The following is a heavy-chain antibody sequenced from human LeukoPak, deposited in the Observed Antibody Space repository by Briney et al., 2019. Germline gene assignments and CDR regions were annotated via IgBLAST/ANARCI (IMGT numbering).Heavy chain of an antibody. CDR2: IIPIFGTA. J-gene: IGHJ4*02. D-gene: IGHD2-15*01. Sequence: SVKASCKASGGTFSSYATSWVRQAPGQGLEWMGGIIPIFGTANYAQKFQGRVTITADESTSTAYMELSSLRSEDTAVYYCASGVVVAATQRFDYWGQGTLVTVSS. V-gene: IGHV1-69*13. CDR1: GGTFSSYA. CDR3: ASGVVVAATQRFDY.